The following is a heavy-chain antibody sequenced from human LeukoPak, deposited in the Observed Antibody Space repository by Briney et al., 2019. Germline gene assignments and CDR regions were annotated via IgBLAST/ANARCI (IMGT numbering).Heavy chain of an antibody. CDR1: GFTFSSYS. J-gene: IGHJ4*02. CDR3: ARGMGYYGSGLDY. D-gene: IGHD3-10*01. CDR2: ISSSSSYI. V-gene: IGHV3-21*01. Sequence: PGGSLRLSCAASGFTFSSYSMNWVRQAPGKGLEWVSSISSSSSYIYYADSEKGRFTISRDNAKNSLYLQMNSLRAEDTAVYYCARGMGYYGSGLDYWGQGTLVTVSS.